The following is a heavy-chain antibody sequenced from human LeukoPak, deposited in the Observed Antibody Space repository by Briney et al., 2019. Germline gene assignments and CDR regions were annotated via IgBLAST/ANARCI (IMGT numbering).Heavy chain of an antibody. D-gene: IGHD3-10*01. CDR2: ISAYNGNT. V-gene: IGHV1-18*01. Sequence: ASVKVSCKASGYTFTSYGISWVRQAPGQGLEWRGWISAYNGNTNYAQKLQGRVTMTTDTSTSTAYMELRSLRSDDTAVYYCARTPSYYGSGSYKSRKYWYFDLWGRGTLVTVSS. CDR1: GYTFTSYG. J-gene: IGHJ2*01. CDR3: ARTPSYYGSGSYKSRKYWYFDL.